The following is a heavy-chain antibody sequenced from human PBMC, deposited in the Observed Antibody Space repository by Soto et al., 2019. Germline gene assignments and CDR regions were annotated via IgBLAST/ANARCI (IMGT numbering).Heavy chain of an antibody. CDR1: GGSISSSSYY. D-gene: IGHD5-18*01. V-gene: IGHV4-39*01. J-gene: IGHJ6*02. CDR2: IYYSGST. Sequence: SETLSRTCNVSGGSISSSSYYWGWIRQPPGKGLEWSGSIYYSGSTYYNPSLKSRVTLSVDTSKNQFSLTLSSVTAADTAVYYCARQSWDTATHLLFGMDVWGQGTTVTVSS. CDR3: ARQSWDTATHLLFGMDV.